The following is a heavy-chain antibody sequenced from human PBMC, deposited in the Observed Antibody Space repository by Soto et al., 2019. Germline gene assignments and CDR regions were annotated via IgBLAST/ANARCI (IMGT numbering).Heavy chain of an antibody. D-gene: IGHD5-12*01. CDR1: GYTFTSYG. V-gene: IGHV1-18*01. Sequence: QVQLVQSGAEVKKPGASVKVSCKASGYTFTSYGISWVRQAPGQGLGWMGWISAYNGNTNYGQKLQGRXXMXKXXSTSTAYMELRSLRSDDTAVYYCARGLDSGYDSRYWGQGTLVTVSS. J-gene: IGHJ4*02. CDR2: ISAYNGNT. CDR3: ARGLDSGYDSRY.